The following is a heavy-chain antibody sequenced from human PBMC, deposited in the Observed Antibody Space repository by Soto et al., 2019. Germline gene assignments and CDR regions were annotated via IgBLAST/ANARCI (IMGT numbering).Heavy chain of an antibody. CDR2: ISTSGRNI. D-gene: IGHD2-2*01. J-gene: IGHJ4*02. Sequence: LRLSCAAVGFIFSDYEMNWVRQAPGKGLEWISYISTSGRNIYYADSVKGRSTISRDNAKNSLYLQMNSLRAEDTAVYYCARLIGDCSSTSCYVNFDYWGQGTLVTVSS. V-gene: IGHV3-48*03. CDR1: GFIFSDYE. CDR3: ARLIGDCSSTSCYVNFDY.